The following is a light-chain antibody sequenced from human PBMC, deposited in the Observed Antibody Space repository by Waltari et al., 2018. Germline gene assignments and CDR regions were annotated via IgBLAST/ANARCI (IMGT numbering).Light chain of an antibody. V-gene: IGLV1-47*02. Sequence: QSVLTQPPSASGTPGQRVTISCSGSTSNIGANLVYWYQQFPGTAPKLLIYSDNQRPSGVPDRFSDSKSGTSASLAISGLRSEDEADYYCAAWDDRVRGRVFGGGTKLTVL. CDR1: TSNIGANL. J-gene: IGLJ3*02. CDR2: SDN. CDR3: AAWDDRVRGRV.